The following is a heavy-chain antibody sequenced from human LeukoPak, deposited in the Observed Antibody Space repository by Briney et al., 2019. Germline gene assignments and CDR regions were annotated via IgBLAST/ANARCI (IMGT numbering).Heavy chain of an antibody. V-gene: IGHV4-59*08. CDR2: IYYSGNM. CDR1: GGSISDYY. CDR3: ARHGGSGSLDY. D-gene: IGHD3-3*01. Sequence: SETLSLTCTVSGGSISDYYWNWIRQSPGKGLEWIGYIYYSGNMNYNPSLKSRVTISVDTSKNQFSLRLRSVTAADTAVYYCARHGGSGSLDYWGQGTLVTVST. J-gene: IGHJ4*02.